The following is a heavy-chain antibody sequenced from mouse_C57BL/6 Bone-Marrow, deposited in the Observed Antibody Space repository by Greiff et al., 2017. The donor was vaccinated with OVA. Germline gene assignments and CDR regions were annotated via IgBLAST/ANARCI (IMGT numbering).Heavy chain of an antibody. Sequence: DVQLQESGGGLVQPGGSLKLSCAASGFTFSDYYMYWVRQTPEKRLEWVAYISNGGGSTYYPDTVKGRFTISRDNAKNTLYLQMSRLKSEDTAMYYCARLRYDGYFDYWGQGTTLTVSS. V-gene: IGHV5-12*01. CDR2: ISNGGGST. CDR1: GFTFSDYY. J-gene: IGHJ2*01. D-gene: IGHD2-14*01. CDR3: ARLRYDGYFDY.